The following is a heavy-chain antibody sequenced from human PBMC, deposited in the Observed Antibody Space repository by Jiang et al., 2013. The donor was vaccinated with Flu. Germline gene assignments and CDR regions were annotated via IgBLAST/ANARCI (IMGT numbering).Heavy chain of an antibody. V-gene: IGHV1-18*01. D-gene: IGHD3-22*01. Sequence: SVKVSCKASGYTFTSYGISWVRQAPGQGLEWMGWISAYNGNTNYAQKLQGRVTMTTDTSTSTAYMELRSLRSDDTAVYYCAREHYYDSSGYYLYYYYYGMDVWGQGTTVTVSS. CDR2: ISAYNGNT. CDR3: AREHYYDSSGYYLYYYYYGMDV. CDR1: GYTFTSYG. J-gene: IGHJ6*02.